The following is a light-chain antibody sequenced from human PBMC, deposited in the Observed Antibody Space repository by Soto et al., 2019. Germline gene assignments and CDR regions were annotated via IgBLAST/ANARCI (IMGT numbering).Light chain of an antibody. CDR1: SSNIGNNY. CDR2: DNN. CDR3: GAWDNNLSAYV. V-gene: IGLV1-51*01. J-gene: IGLJ7*02. Sequence: QSVLTQPPSVSAAPGQRVSISCFGSSSNIGNNYVSWYQQLPRTAPKLLIYDNNKRPSGIPDRFSGSKSGTSATLGITGLQTGDEADYYCGAWDNNLSAYVFGGGTKLTAL.